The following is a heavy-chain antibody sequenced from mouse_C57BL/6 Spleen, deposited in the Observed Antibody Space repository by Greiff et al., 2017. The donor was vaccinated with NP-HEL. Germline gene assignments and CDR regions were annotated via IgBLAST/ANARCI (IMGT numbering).Heavy chain of an antibody. D-gene: IGHD1-1*01. Sequence: VQLKQSGPELVKPGASVKIPCKASGYTFTDYNMDWVKQSHGKSLEWIGDINPNNGGTIYNQKFKGKATLTVDKSSSTAYMELRSLTSEDTAVYYCARVTTVPGYAMDYWGQGTSVTVSS. J-gene: IGHJ4*01. CDR1: GYTFTDYN. V-gene: IGHV1-18*01. CDR3: ARVTTVPGYAMDY. CDR2: INPNNGGT.